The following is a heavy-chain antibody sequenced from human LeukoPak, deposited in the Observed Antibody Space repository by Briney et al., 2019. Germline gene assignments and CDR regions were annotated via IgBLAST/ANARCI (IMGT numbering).Heavy chain of an antibody. CDR1: GITFSSYW. J-gene: IGHJ5*02. CDR2: INSDGSST. Sequence: GGSLRLSCAASGITFSSYWMHWVRQAPGKGLVWVSRINSDGSSTYYADSVKGRFSISRDNAKNTLYLQMNSLRAEDTAVYYCTRGYGDWFDPWGQGTLVTVSS. V-gene: IGHV3-74*01. D-gene: IGHD4-17*01. CDR3: TRGYGDWFDP.